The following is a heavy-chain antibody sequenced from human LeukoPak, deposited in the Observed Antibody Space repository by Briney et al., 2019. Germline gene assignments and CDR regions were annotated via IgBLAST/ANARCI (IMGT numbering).Heavy chain of an antibody. V-gene: IGHV3-21*01. CDR1: GFTFSSYW. CDR2: ISSSGSYK. D-gene: IGHD3-9*01. J-gene: IGHJ4*02. CDR3: ARDYDILTGYSRFDY. Sequence: PGGSLRLSCAASGFTFSSYWMSWVRQAPGKGLEWVSYISSSGSYKYYADSVKGRFTVSRDNAKNSLYLQMNSLRAEDTAVYHCARDYDILTGYSRFDYWGQGTLVTVSS.